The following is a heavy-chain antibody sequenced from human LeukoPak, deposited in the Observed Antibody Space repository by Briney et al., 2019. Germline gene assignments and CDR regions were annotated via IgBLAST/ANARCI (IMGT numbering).Heavy chain of an antibody. CDR1: GFTFSNYG. Sequence: PGGSLRLSCAASGFTFSNYGMNWVRQAPGKGLEWVSFISTGGTYKYYADSVKGRFTISRDDAKNSLYLQMNSLRAEDTAVYYCARESEQQYSLDSWGQGTLVTVSS. CDR3: ARESEQQYSLDS. V-gene: IGHV3-21*01. J-gene: IGHJ4*02. CDR2: ISTGGTYK. D-gene: IGHD6-13*01.